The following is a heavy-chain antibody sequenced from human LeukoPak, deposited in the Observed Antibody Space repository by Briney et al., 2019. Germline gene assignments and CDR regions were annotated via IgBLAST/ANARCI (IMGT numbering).Heavy chain of an antibody. D-gene: IGHD1-26*01. V-gene: IGHV1-24*01. J-gene: IGHJ4*02. CDR2: FDPEDGET. CDR3: ARGEDSGSYYGFLDY. CDR1: GYTLTELS. Sequence: ASVKVSCKVSGYTLTELSMHWVRQAPGKGLEWMGGFDPEDGETIYAQKFQGRVTMTRNTSISTAYMELSSLRSEDTAVYYCARGEDSGSYYGFLDYWGQGTLVTVSS.